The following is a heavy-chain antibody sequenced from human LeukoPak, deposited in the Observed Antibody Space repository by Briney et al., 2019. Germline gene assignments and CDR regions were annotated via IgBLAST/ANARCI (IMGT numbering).Heavy chain of an antibody. CDR1: GFTFSSFG. CDR3: AKLYDFWNGPYFFHS. CDR2: ISYDGSNK. V-gene: IGHV3-30*18. D-gene: IGHD3-3*01. J-gene: IGHJ4*02. Sequence: PGKSLRLSCAASGFTFSSFGMHWVRQAPGKGLEWVALISYDGSNKDYSDSVKGRFTISRDNSKNTLYLQMNTLRPEDTAIYYCAKLYDFWNGPYFFHSWGQGTLVTVSP.